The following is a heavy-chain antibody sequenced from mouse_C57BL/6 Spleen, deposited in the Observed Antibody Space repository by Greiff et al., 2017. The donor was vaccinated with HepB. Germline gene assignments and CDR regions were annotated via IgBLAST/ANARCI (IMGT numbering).Heavy chain of an antibody. V-gene: IGHV5-4*01. CDR2: ISDGSSYT. J-gene: IGHJ4*01. CDR1: GFTFSSYA. CDR3: ARDTRGYAMDY. Sequence: EVKLVESGGGLVKPGGSLKLSCAASGFTFSSYAMSWVRQTPEKGLEWVATISDGSSYTYYPDNVKGRFTISRDNAKNNLYLQMSHLKSEDTAMYYCARDTRGYAMDYWGQGTSVTVSS.